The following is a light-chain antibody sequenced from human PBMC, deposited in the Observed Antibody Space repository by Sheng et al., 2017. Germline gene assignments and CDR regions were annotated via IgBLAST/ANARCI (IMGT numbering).Light chain of an antibody. Sequence: EIVLTQSPATLSLSPGESATLSCRASQSVATSLAWYQQKPGQAPRLLIYDASNRATGIPARFSGSGSGTDFSLTISSLGPEDFAVYYCQQYVDWPLTFGGGTKVEIK. CDR2: DAS. V-gene: IGKV3-11*01. CDR1: QSVATS. J-gene: IGKJ4*01. CDR3: QQYVDWPLT.